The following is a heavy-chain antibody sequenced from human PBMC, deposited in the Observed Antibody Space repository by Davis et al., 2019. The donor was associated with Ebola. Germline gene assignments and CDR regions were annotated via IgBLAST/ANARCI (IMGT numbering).Heavy chain of an antibody. J-gene: IGHJ6*02. V-gene: IGHV3-21*01. D-gene: IGHD3-9*01. CDR3: ARDTDYDILTGYYKYYYGMDV. CDR2: ISSSSSYI. CDR1: GFTFSSYS. Sequence: GSLRLSCAASGFTFSSYSMNWVRQAPGKGLEWVSSISSSSSYIYYADSVKGRFTISRDNAKNSLYLQMNSLRAEDTAVYYCARDTDYDILTGYYKYYYGMDVWGQGTTVTASS.